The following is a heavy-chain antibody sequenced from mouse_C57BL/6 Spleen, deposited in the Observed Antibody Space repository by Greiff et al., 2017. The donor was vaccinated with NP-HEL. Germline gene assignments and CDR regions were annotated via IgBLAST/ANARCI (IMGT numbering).Heavy chain of an antibody. Sequence: QVQLQQPGAELVKPGASVKLSCKASGYTFTSYWMHWVKQRPGRGLEWIGRIDPNSGGTKYNEKFKSKATLTVDKPSSTAYMQLSSLTSEDSAVYYCAWGIHAHYYAMDYWGQGTSVTVSS. J-gene: IGHJ4*01. CDR3: AWGIHAHYYAMDY. CDR1: GYTFTSYW. V-gene: IGHV1-72*01. CDR2: IDPNSGGT.